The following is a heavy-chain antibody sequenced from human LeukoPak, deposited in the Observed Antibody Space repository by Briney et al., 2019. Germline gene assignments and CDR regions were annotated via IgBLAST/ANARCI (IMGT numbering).Heavy chain of an antibody. CDR1: GYTFTNYY. V-gene: IGHV1-46*01. J-gene: IGHJ4*02. D-gene: IGHD4-17*01. Sequence: ASVKVSCKASGYTFTNYYMHWVRQAPGQGLEWMGIINPSGGSTSYAQKFQGRVTMTRDTSISTAYMELSRLRSDDTAVYYCARALYGDLDYWGQGTLVTVSS. CDR2: INPSGGST. CDR3: ARALYGDLDY.